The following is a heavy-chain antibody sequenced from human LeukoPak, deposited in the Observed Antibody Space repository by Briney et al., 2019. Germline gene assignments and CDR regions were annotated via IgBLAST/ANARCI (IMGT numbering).Heavy chain of an antibody. CDR1: GYTFTGYY. V-gene: IGHV1-2*02. J-gene: IGHJ4*02. Sequence: EASVKVSCKASGYTFTGYYMHWVRQAPGRGLEWMGWINPNSGGTNYAQKFQGRVTMTRDTSISTAYMELSRLRSDDTAVYYCARDAGYHDYVWGSYRYTDFWGQGTLVTVSS. CDR3: ARDAGYHDYVWGSYRYTDF. CDR2: INPNSGGT. D-gene: IGHD3-16*02.